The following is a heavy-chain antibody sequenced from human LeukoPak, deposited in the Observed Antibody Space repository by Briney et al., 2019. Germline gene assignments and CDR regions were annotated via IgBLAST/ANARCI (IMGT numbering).Heavy chain of an antibody. J-gene: IGHJ4*02. CDR1: GYSFTSYW. D-gene: IGHD3-3*01. CDR3: ARVIGITIFGVVIPTDHYFDY. CDR2: IYPGDSDT. Sequence: GESLKISCKGSGYSFTSYWIGWVRQMPGKGLEWMGIIYPGDSDTRYSPSFQGQVTISADKSISTVYLQWSSLKASDTAMYYCARVIGITIFGVVIPTDHYFDYWGQGTLVTVSS. V-gene: IGHV5-51*01.